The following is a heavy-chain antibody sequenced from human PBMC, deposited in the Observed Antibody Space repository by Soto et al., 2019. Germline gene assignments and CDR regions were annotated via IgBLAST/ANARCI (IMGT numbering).Heavy chain of an antibody. V-gene: IGHV4-30-4*01. CDR1: GGSISSGDYY. Sequence: SETLSLTCTVSGGSISSGDYYWSWIRQPPGRGLEWIGYIYYSGSTYYNPSLKSRVTISVDTSKNQFSLKLSSVTAADTAVYYCARYQGDYGDYHYYYGMDVWGQGTTVTVSS. CDR2: IYYSGST. CDR3: ARYQGDYGDYHYYYGMDV. J-gene: IGHJ6*02. D-gene: IGHD4-17*01.